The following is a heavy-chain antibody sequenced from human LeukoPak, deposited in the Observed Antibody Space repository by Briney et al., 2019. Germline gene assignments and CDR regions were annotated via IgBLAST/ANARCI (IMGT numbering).Heavy chain of an antibody. Sequence: GASVKVSCKASGYTFTSYGISWVRQAPGQGLGWMGWISAYNGNTNYAQKLQGRVTMTTDTSTSTAYMELRSLRSDDTAVYYCARERQLLFGYYYYYGMDVWGQGTTVTVSS. V-gene: IGHV1-18*01. CDR2: ISAYNGNT. D-gene: IGHD2-2*01. CDR1: GYTFTSYG. J-gene: IGHJ6*02. CDR3: ARERQLLFGYYYYYGMDV.